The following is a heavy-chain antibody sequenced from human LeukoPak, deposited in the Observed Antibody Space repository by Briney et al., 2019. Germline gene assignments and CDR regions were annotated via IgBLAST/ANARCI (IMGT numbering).Heavy chain of an antibody. CDR2: IYYSGST. V-gene: IGHV4-59*12. D-gene: IGHD3-22*01. J-gene: IGHJ4*02. Sequence: SETLSLACTVSGGSISSYYWSWIRQPPGKGLEWIGYIYYSGSTNYNPSLKSRVTISVDTSKNQFSLKLSSVTAADTAVYYCARDPDDSSGYPFDYWGQGTLVTVSS. CDR3: ARDPDDSSGYPFDY. CDR1: GGSISSYY.